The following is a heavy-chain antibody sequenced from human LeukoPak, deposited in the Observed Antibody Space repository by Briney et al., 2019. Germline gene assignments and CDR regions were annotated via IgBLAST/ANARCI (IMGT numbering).Heavy chain of an antibody. J-gene: IGHJ4*02. CDR3: ARQEWFGERERPFDY. CDR1: GGSITSSRYY. CDR2: VFYSGDT. V-gene: IGHV4-39*01. D-gene: IGHD3-10*01. Sequence: SETLSLTRTLSGGSITSSRYYWGWIRPPPGEGLEWIGSVFYSGDTYYNPPLKSRVPISVDTSKDQFSLKLTSVTAADTAVYYCARQEWFGERERPFDYWGQGTLVTVSS.